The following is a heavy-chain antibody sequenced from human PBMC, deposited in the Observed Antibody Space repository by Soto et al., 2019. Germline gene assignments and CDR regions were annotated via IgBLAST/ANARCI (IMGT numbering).Heavy chain of an antibody. J-gene: IGHJ4*02. CDR2: IYTSGNT. V-gene: IGHV3-66*01. D-gene: IGHD5-18*01. Sequence: EVQVVESGGDLVQPGGSLRLSCAASAFTVSSNYMTWVRQAPGKGLEWVAVIYTSGNTDYADSVKGRFTSSSDNSKNAVSLQMNSLRTEATAVYYCARGRATAISFVFDYWGQGTLVTVSS. CDR3: ARGRATAISFVFDY. CDR1: AFTVSSNY.